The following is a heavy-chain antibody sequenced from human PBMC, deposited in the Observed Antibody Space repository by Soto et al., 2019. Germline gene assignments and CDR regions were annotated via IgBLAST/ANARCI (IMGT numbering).Heavy chain of an antibody. J-gene: IGHJ4*02. CDR1: GFTFRSYA. Sequence: EAQLLESGGGLVQPGGSLRLSCADSGFTFRSYAMNWVRQAPGKGLEWGSGISGRGGSTFYADSVKGRFTISRDNSKNTLYLHLNSLRAEDAAVYYCAKGANDYGDYVVWGVDYWGQGTLVTVSA. CDR2: ISGRGGST. V-gene: IGHV3-23*01. CDR3: AKGANDYGDYVVWGVDY. D-gene: IGHD4-17*01.